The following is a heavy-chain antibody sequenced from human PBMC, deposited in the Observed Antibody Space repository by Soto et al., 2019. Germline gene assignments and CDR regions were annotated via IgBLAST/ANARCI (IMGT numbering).Heavy chain of an antibody. CDR1: GGSISSSSYY. V-gene: IGHV4-39*01. D-gene: IGHD3-10*01. J-gene: IGHJ5*02. CDR3: ARQGVNFRVRWFDP. CDR2: IYYSGST. Sequence: PSETLSLTCTVSGGSISSSSYYWGWIRQPPGKGLEWIGSIYYSGSTYYNPSLKSRVTISVDTSKNQFSLKLSSVTAADTAVYYCARQGVNFRVRWFDPWGQGTLVTVSS.